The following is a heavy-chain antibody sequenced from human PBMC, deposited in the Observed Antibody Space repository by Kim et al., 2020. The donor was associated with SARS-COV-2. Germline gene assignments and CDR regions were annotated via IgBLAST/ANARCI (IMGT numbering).Heavy chain of an antibody. CDR3: ARDSFDQLLSYYYYYGMDV. CDR1: GFTFSSYW. V-gene: IGHV3-7*01. CDR2: IKQDGSEK. J-gene: IGHJ6*02. Sequence: GGSLRLSCAASGFTFSSYWMSWVRQAPGKGLEWVANIKQDGSEKYYVDSVKGRFTISRDNAKNSLYLQMNSLRAEDTAVYYCARDSFDQLLSYYYYYGMDVWGQGTTVTVSS. D-gene: IGHD2-2*01.